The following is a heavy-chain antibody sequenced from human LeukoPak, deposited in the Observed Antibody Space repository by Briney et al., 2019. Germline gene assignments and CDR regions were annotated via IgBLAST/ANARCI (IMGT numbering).Heavy chain of an antibody. V-gene: IGHV3-23*01. CDR1: GFTFSIDA. J-gene: IGHJ4*02. D-gene: IGHD3-3*01. Sequence: GGSLSLSRAASGFTFSIDAMSSVRHGPRKGLEWVSAISGSGGSTYYAASVKGRFTISRDNSKNTLYLQMNSLRAEDTAVYYCAKTGAIFGVVITTFDYWGQGTLVTVSS. CDR2: ISGSGGST. CDR3: AKTGAIFGVVITTFDY.